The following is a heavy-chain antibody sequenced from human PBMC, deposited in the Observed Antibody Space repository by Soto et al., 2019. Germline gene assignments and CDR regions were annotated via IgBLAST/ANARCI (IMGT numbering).Heavy chain of an antibody. J-gene: IGHJ5*02. V-gene: IGHV4-4*02. CDR1: GLTFTDYW. Sequence: PGGSLRLSCVTYGLTFTDYWMSWVRQPPGKGLEWIGEIYHSGSTNYNPSLKSRVTISVDKSKNQFSLKLSSVTAADTAVYYCARDMHAGFTHYFDPWGQGTLVTVSS. CDR2: IYHSGST. CDR3: ARDMHAGFTHYFDP. D-gene: IGHD1-26*01.